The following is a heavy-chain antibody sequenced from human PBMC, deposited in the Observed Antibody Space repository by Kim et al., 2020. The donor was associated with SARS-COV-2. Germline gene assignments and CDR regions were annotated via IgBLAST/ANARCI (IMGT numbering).Heavy chain of an antibody. D-gene: IGHD3-22*01. CDR3: TRDGLYYYDSSGVLDYFDY. J-gene: IGHJ4*02. V-gene: IGHV3-49*02. Sequence: GRFTISRDDSKSIAYLQMNSLKTEDTAVYYCTRDGLYYYDSSGVLDYFDYWGQGTLVTVSS.